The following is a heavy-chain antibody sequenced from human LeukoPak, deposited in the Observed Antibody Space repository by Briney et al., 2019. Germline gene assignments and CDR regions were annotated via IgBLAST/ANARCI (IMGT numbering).Heavy chain of an antibody. CDR2: ISDNSNYI. V-gene: IGHV3-21*01. Sequence: GGSLRLSCAASGFTFNTYSMTWVRQAPGKGLEWVSSISDNSNYIYYSDSVKGRFTVSRDNSKSTLYLQMNSLRDEDTAVYYCAKERKLLPFDGWGQGTLVTVSS. J-gene: IGHJ4*02. CDR3: AKERKLLPFDG. D-gene: IGHD4-23*01. CDR1: GFTFNTYS.